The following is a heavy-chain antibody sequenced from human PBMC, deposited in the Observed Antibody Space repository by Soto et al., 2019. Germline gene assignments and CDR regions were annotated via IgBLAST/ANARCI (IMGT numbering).Heavy chain of an antibody. D-gene: IGHD3-10*01. CDR3: ARPEGYGSGSYYFDS. CDR2: VYVTGTGK. J-gene: IGHJ4*02. Sequence: QVQLVQSGAEVKKPGASVKVSCKASGYPFTTYHLHWVRQAPGQGLEWMGLVYVTGTGKRSAQKFQGRLSLTRDRSTSTVYMELSCLISEDTAVYYCARPEGYGSGSYYFDSWGQGTLVTVSS. V-gene: IGHV1-46*01. CDR1: GYPFTTYH.